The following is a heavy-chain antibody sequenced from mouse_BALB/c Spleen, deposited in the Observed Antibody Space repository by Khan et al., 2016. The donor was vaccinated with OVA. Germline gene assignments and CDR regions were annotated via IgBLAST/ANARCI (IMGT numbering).Heavy chain of an antibody. J-gene: IGHJ3*01. Sequence: VQLQESGAELARPGASVKMSCKASGYTFISYTIHWIKKRPGQGLEWIGYINPSNGYTNYNQKFKDKATLTTEKSSTTAYLKLSSLTSDDSAVYNCVRDGAYHRNDGWFAYWGQGTLVTVSA. V-gene: IGHV1-4*01. CDR3: VRDGAYHRNDGWFAY. CDR1: GYTFISYT. D-gene: IGHD2-14*01. CDR2: INPSNGYT.